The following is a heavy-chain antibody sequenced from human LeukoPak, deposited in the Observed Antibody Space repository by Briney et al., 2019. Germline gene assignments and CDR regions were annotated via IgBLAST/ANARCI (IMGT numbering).Heavy chain of an antibody. V-gene: IGHV3-21*01. CDR1: GFTFSSYS. D-gene: IGHD3-10*01. CDR3: ARDVLYGSGPLYGMDV. J-gene: IGHJ6*02. CDR2: ICSSSSYI. Sequence: PGGSLRLSCAASGFTFSSYSMNWVRQAPGKGLEWASSICSSSSYIYYADSVKGRFTISRDNAKNSLYLQMNSLRAEDTAVYYCARDVLYGSGPLYGMDVWGQGTTVTVSS.